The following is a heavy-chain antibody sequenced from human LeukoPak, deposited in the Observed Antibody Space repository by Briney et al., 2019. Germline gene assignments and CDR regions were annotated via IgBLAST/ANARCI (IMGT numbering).Heavy chain of an antibody. CDR2: INPSSGGT. J-gene: IGHJ6*03. CDR1: GYTFTGYY. CDR3: ARDITMVRGVSNYMDV. D-gene: IGHD3-10*01. V-gene: IGHV1-2*02. Sequence: ASVKVSCKASGYTFTGYYMHWVRQAPGQGLEWMGWINPSSGGTNYAQKFQGRVTMTRDTSISTAYMELSRLRSDDTAVYYCARDITMVRGVSNYMDVWGKGTTVTISS.